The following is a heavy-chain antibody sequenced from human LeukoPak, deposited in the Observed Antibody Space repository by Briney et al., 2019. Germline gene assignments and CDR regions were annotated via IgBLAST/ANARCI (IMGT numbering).Heavy chain of an antibody. CDR1: GFSLSTYG. CDR2: IKYDGIQE. V-gene: IGHV3-33*05. J-gene: IGHJ4*02. D-gene: IGHD3-22*01. Sequence: GGSLRLSCAASGFSLSTYGMNWVRQAPGKGLEWVGGIKYDGIQEFYADSVKGRFTVSKDTSKNTLHLQMNSVRAEDTAVYYCASGSVGHNYDSSGYEYWGQGTLVTVSS. CDR3: ASGSVGHNYDSSGYEY.